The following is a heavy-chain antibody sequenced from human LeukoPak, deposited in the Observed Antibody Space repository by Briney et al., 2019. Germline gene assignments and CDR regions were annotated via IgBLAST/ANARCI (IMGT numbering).Heavy chain of an antibody. CDR3: ARPYYDSSGYRFDY. D-gene: IGHD3-22*01. V-gene: IGHV3-30-3*01. CDR1: GFTFSNYA. J-gene: IGHJ4*02. Sequence: QPGGSLRLSCAASGFTFSNYAMHWVRQAPGKGLEWVAVLSYDGSDKYYADSVKGRFTISRDNSKNTLYLQMNSLRAEDTAVYYCARPYYDSSGYRFDYWGQGTLVTVSS. CDR2: LSYDGSDK.